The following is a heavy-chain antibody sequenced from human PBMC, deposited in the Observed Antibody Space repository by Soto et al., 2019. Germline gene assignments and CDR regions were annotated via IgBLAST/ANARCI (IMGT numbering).Heavy chain of an antibody. J-gene: IGHJ5*02. CDR3: ARVLFGRGNWFDP. CDR2: IYYSGST. V-gene: IGHV4-59*01. Sequence: SATLSLTCTVSGGSISSYYWSWIRQPPGKGLEWIGYIYYSGSTNYNPSLKRRVTISVDTSKNQFSLKLSSVTAADTAVYYCARVLFGRGNWFDPWGQGTLVTVSS. CDR1: GGSISSYY. D-gene: IGHD3-3*01.